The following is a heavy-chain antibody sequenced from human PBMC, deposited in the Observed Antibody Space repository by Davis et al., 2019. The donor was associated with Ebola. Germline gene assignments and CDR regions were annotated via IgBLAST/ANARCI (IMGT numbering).Heavy chain of an antibody. CDR1: GFTFSNAW. D-gene: IGHD3-22*01. J-gene: IGHJ4*02. CDR2: INHSGST. Sequence: ESLKISCAASGFTFSNAWMSWIRQPPGKGLEWIGEINHSGSTNYNPSLKSRVTISVDTSKNQFSLKLSSVTAADTAVYYCARETRYYYDSSGYHVGYYFDYWGQGTLVTVSS. CDR3: ARETRYYYDSSGYHVGYYFDY. V-gene: IGHV4-34*01.